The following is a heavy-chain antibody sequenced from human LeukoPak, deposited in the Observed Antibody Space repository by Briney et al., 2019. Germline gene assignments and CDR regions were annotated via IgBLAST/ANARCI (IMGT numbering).Heavy chain of an antibody. Sequence: SETLSLTCTVSGGSISSGGYYWSWIRQHPGRGLEWIGYIYYSGSAYYNPSLKSRVTISIDASKHQFSLKLSSATAADTAVYYCARDRHYSSSRYGMDVWGQGTTVTVSS. V-gene: IGHV4-31*03. J-gene: IGHJ6*02. CDR1: GGSISSGGYY. D-gene: IGHD6-13*01. CDR3: ARDRHYSSSRYGMDV. CDR2: IYYSGSA.